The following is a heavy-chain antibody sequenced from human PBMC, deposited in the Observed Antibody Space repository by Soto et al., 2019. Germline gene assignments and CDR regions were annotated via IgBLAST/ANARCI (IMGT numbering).Heavy chain of an antibody. Sequence: SETLSLTCTVSGGSISSGGYYWSWIRQHPGKGLEWIGYIYYSGSTYYNPSLKSRVTISVDTSKNQFSLKLSSVTAADTAVYYCARGLGGAPPSITGTTFVYWGQGTLVTVSS. J-gene: IGHJ4*02. CDR3: ARGLGGAPPSITGTTFVY. CDR2: IYYSGST. V-gene: IGHV4-31*03. CDR1: GGSISSGGYY. D-gene: IGHD1-7*01.